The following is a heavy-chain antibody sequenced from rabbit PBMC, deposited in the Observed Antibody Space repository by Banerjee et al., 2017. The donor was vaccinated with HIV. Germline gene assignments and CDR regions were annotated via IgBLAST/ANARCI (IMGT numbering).Heavy chain of an antibody. CDR3: ARGYGSGSVNYIAYGLDL. Sequence: QEQLEESGGGLVKPEGSLTITCKASGFDLSNNYVMCWVRQAPGKGLEWIACIYGGSSGATYYASWAKGRFTISKTSSTTVTLQMTSLTAADTATYFCARGYGSGSVNYIAYGLDLWGQGTLVTVS. CDR2: IYGGSSGAT. D-gene: IGHD1-1*01. CDR1: GFDLSNNYV. J-gene: IGHJ3*01. V-gene: IGHV1S45*01.